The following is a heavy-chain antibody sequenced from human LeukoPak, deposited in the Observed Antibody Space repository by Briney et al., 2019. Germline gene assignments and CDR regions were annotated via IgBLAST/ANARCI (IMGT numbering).Heavy chain of an antibody. V-gene: IGHV4-30-4*01. Sequence: SQTLPLTCTVSGGSISSGDYYWSWIRQPPGKGLEWIGYIYYSGSTYYNPSLKSRVTISVDTSKNQFSLKLSSVTAADTAVYYCAREDGRRDGYNYAFDIWGQGTMVTVSS. J-gene: IGHJ3*02. CDR3: AREDGRRDGYNYAFDI. CDR2: IYYSGST. D-gene: IGHD5-24*01. CDR1: GGSISSGDYY.